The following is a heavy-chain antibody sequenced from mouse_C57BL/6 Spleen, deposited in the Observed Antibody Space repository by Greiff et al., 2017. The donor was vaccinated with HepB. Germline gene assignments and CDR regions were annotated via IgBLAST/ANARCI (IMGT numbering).Heavy chain of an antibody. CDR3: ARDYGSSYWYFDV. CDR2: VYPYNGGT. V-gene: IGHV1-36*01. J-gene: IGHJ1*03. D-gene: IGHD1-1*01. Sequence: VQLKQSGPVLVKPGPSVKISCKASGFTFTDYYMHWVKQSLGKSLEWIGLVYPYNGGTSYNQKFKGKATLTVDTSSSTAYMELNSLTSEDSAVYYCARDYGSSYWYFDVWGTGTTVTVSS. CDR1: GFTFTDYY.